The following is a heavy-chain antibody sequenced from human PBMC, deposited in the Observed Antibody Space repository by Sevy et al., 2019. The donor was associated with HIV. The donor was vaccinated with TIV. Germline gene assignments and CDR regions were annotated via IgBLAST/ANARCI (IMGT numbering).Heavy chain of an antibody. J-gene: IGHJ4*02. V-gene: IGHV4-59*01. CDR2: IYYSGST. D-gene: IGHD3-22*01. CDR1: GGSISSYY. CDR3: ASSGARYYYDSSGLPDY. Sequence: SETLSLTCTVSGGSISSYYWSWIRQPPGKGLEWIGYIYYSGSTNYNPPLKSRVTISVDTSKNQFSLKLSSVTAADTAVYYCASSGARYYYDSSGLPDYWGQGTLVTVSS.